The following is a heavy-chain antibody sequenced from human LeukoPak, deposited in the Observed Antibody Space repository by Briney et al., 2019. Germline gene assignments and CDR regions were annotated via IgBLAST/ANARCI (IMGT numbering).Heavy chain of an antibody. J-gene: IGHJ5*02. D-gene: IGHD6-13*01. V-gene: IGHV4-4*07. CDR3: AKDPQGIAAAGPNWLDP. CDR2: VHASGSP. Sequence: SETLSLTCTVSGGSISPYYWSWIRQPAGKGLEWIGRVHASGSPNYNPSLKSRVTISVDKSMNQLSLKLTSVTAADTAVYYCAKDPQGIAAAGPNWLDPWGQGTLVTVSS. CDR1: GGSISPYY.